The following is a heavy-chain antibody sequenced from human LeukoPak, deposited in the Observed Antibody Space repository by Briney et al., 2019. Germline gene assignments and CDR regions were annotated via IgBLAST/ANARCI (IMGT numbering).Heavy chain of an antibody. J-gene: IGHJ6*02. CDR1: GFNFSSYS. D-gene: IGHD2-21*02. Sequence: SLGLSCSASGFNFSSYSMHWVRQAPGKGLEWVAVISYDGSNKYYADSVKGRFTISRDNSKNTLYLQMNSLRAEDTAVYYCARADSLYYYGMDVWGQGTTVTVSS. CDR3: ARADSLYYYGMDV. CDR2: ISYDGSNK. V-gene: IGHV3-30*04.